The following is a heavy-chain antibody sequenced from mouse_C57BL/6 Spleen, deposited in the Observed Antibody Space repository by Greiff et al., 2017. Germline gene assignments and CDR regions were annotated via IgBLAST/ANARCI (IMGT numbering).Heavy chain of an antibody. Sequence: EVKLEESGGGLVQPGGSLKLSCAASGFTFSDYYMYWVRQTPEKRLEWVAYISNGGGSTYYPDTVKGRFTISIDNAKNTLYLQMSRLKSEDTAMYYCARHDYWGQGTTLTVSS. CDR1: GFTFSDYY. J-gene: IGHJ2*01. V-gene: IGHV5-12*01. CDR2: ISNGGGST. CDR3: ARHDY.